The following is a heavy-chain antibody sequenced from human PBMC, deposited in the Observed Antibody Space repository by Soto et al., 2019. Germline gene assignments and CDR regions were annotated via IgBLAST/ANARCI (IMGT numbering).Heavy chain of an antibody. D-gene: IGHD3-3*01. CDR2: INPATGAA. Sequence: QLHLVQSGAVVKKPGASVTVSCSASGYPVTAYYMHWVRQAPGRGLEWMGGINPATGAAKYTQTFQGSVTVPRDTSTSTVFMALSGLTSGDTAVFFCARGGGVGVAVSAAFDMWGQGTLVTVSS. V-gene: IGHV1-2*02. CDR1: GYPVTAYY. CDR3: ARGGGVGVAVSAAFDM. J-gene: IGHJ3*02.